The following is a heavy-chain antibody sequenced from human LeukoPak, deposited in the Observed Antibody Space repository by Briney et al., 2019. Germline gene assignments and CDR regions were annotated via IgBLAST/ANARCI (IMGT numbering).Heavy chain of an antibody. D-gene: IGHD2/OR15-2a*01. Sequence: GGSLRLSCAASGFTFSRYALNWARQAPGKGLEWVSTVSVSGGSTYYADSVKGRFTISRDNSENTLYLQMNSLRAEDTAVYYCAKAVGYYRYFDYWGQGTLVTVSS. J-gene: IGHJ4*02. CDR2: VSVSGGST. V-gene: IGHV3-23*01. CDR3: AKAVGYYRYFDY. CDR1: GFTFSRYA.